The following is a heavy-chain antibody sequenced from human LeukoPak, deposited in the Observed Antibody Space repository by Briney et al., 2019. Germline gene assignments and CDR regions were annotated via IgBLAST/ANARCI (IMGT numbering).Heavy chain of an antibody. D-gene: IGHD3-22*01. Sequence: SETLSLTCTFSVGSISSGGYYWSWIRQHPGKGLEWIGYIYYSGSTYYNPSLKSRVTISVDTSKNQFSLKLSSVTAADTAVYYCAREVPHDYCDSSGFDYWGQGTLVTVSS. J-gene: IGHJ4*02. V-gene: IGHV4-31*03. CDR2: IYYSGST. CDR1: VGSISSGGYY. CDR3: AREVPHDYCDSSGFDY.